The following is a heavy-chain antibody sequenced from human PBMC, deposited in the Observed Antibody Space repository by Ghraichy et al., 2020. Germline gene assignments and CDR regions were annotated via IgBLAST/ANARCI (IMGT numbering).Heavy chain of an antibody. Sequence: ASVKVSCKASGYIFTSYDVNWVRQATGQGLEWMGWMNPHSDNTGYAQKFQGRVTMTRDTSTSTAYMELSSLRSEDTAVYYCARGLYSFDSWGQGTLVTVSS. J-gene: IGHJ5*01. CDR3: ARGLYSFDS. CDR1: GYIFTSYD. V-gene: IGHV1-8*01. CDR2: MNPHSDNT. D-gene: IGHD3-16*01.